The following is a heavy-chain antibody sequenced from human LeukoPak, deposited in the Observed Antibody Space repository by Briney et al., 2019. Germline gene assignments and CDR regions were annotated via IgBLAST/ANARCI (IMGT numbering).Heavy chain of an antibody. CDR1: GFPFTSHG. D-gene: IGHD2-2*01. J-gene: IGHJ6*02. Sequence: GASVKVSCKTSGFPFTSHGISWVRQAPGEGLEWMGGITAIYETTNYAERFQGRVTMTADESTSTFYMELSSLRSEDTAVYYCARGLHSSSYGYGMDFWGQGTTVTVSS. CDR2: ITAIYETT. CDR3: ARGLHSSSYGYGMDF. V-gene: IGHV1-69*13.